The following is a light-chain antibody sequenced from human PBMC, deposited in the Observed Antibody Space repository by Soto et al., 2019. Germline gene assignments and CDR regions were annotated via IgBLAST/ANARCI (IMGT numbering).Light chain of an antibody. CDR3: QQYFSNPRT. J-gene: IGKJ4*01. CDR1: QSILYSSNNKNY. CDR2: WAS. Sequence: DIAMAQTPDSLSVSLGERATINCKSSQSILYSSNNKNYLTWYQQKPGQPPKLLIYWASTRESGVPDRFTGSGSGTDFTLTISSLQAEDVAVYYCQQYFSNPRTFGGGTKVDIK. V-gene: IGKV4-1*01.